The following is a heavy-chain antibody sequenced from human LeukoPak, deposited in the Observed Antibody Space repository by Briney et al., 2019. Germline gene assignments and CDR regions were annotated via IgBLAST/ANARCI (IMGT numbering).Heavy chain of an antibody. V-gene: IGHV1-69*04. CDR3: ARDDQQLAFDY. J-gene: IGHJ4*02. CDR2: IIPILGIA. Sequence: SVKVSCKASGGTFSSYAISWVRQAPGQGLEWMGRIIPILGIANYAQKFQGRVTITADKSTSTACMELSSLRSEDTAVYYCARDDQQLAFDYWGQGTLVTVSS. D-gene: IGHD6-13*01. CDR1: GGTFSSYA.